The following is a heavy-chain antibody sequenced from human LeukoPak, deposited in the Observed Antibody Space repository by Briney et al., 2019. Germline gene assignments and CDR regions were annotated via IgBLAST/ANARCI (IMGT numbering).Heavy chain of an antibody. D-gene: IGHD3-3*01. V-gene: IGHV4-61*02. Sequence: SQTLSLTCTVSGGSISSGSYYWSWIRQPAWKGLEWIGRIYTSGSTNYNPSLKGRVTISVDTSKNQFSLKLSSVTAADTAVFYCARDQGEKVCSGYSDPIPLYYYYMDVWGKGTTVTVSS. CDR3: ARDQGEKVCSGYSDPIPLYYYYMDV. J-gene: IGHJ6*03. CDR2: IYTSGST. CDR1: GGSISSGSYY.